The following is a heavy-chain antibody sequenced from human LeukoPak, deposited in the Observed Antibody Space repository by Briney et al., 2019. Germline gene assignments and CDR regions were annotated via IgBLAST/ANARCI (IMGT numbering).Heavy chain of an antibody. V-gene: IGHV4-59*01. Sequence: SETLSLTCTVSGVSISSYYWSWIRQPPGKGLEWIGYIYYSGSTNYNPSLKSRVTISVDTSKNQFSLKLSSVTAADTAVYYCARGLGRFNWFDPWGQGTLVTVSS. CDR2: IYYSGST. J-gene: IGHJ5*02. CDR3: ARGLGRFNWFDP. D-gene: IGHD3-16*01. CDR1: GVSISSYY.